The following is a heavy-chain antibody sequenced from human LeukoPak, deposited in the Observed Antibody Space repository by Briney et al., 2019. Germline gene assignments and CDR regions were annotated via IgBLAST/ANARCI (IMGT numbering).Heavy chain of an antibody. CDR2: IYHSGST. J-gene: IGHJ4*02. Sequence: PSETLSLTCTVSGVSISSCGYYWSWIPQPPGKGLEWIGYIYHSGSTYYNPSLKSRVTISVDRSKNQFSLKLSSVTAADTAVYYCAREGQYQPFLDYWGQGTLVTVSS. CDR3: AREGQYQPFLDY. CDR1: GVSISSCGYY. D-gene: IGHD2-2*01. V-gene: IGHV4-30-2*01.